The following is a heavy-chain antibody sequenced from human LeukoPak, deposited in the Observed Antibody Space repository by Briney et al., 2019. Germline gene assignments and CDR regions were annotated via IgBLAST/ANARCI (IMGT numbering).Heavy chain of an antibody. Sequence: GGSLRLSCAASGFTFSSYSMNWVRQAPGKGLEWVSSISSSSSYIYYADSVKGRFTISRDNAKNSLYLQMNSLRAEDTAVYYCARGSYDFWSGYEGWFDPWGQGTLVTVSS. V-gene: IGHV3-21*01. J-gene: IGHJ5*02. CDR1: GFTFSSYS. D-gene: IGHD3-3*01. CDR2: ISSSSSYI. CDR3: ARGSYDFWSGYEGWFDP.